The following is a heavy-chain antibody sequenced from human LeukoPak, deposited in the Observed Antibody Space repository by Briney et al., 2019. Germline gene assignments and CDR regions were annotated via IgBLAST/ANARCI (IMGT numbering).Heavy chain of an antibody. CDR3: ARDPNTAMAAHY. Sequence: QPGGSLRLSCAASAFTFSNYWMSWVRQAPGKGLEWVANINQDGSEIYYVDSVKGRFTISRDNAKNSLYLQINSLRAEDTAVYYCARDPNTAMAAHYWGQGTLVTVSS. V-gene: IGHV3-7*01. J-gene: IGHJ4*02. CDR2: INQDGSEI. CDR1: AFTFSNYW. D-gene: IGHD5-18*01.